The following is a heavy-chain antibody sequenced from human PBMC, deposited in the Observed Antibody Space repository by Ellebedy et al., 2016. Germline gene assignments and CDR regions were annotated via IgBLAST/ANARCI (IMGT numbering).Heavy chain of an antibody. V-gene: IGHV3-74*01. CDR1: GFTFTNYW. J-gene: IGHJ5*02. CDR3: ARGVGSGWFDP. D-gene: IGHD2-15*01. Sequence: GESLKISCAASGFTFTNYWMHWVRQAPGKGLVWVSRINGDGSSTSYADSVKGRFTISRDNAKNTLYLQMNSLRAEDTAVYYCARGVGSGWFDPWGQGTLVTVSS. CDR2: INGDGSST.